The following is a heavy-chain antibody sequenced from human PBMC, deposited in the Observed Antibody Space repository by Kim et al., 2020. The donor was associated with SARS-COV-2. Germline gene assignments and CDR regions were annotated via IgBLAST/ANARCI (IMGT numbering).Heavy chain of an antibody. CDR3: AREGTYYYGSGSYYNSYYFDY. CDR2: ISYDGSNK. D-gene: IGHD3-10*01. V-gene: IGHV3-30*04. J-gene: IGHJ4*02. CDR1: GFTFSSYA. Sequence: GGSLRLSCAASGFTFSSYAMHWVRQAPGKGLEWVAVISYDGSNKYYADFVKGRFTISRDNSKNTLYLQMNSLRAEDTAVYYCAREGTYYYGSGSYYNSYYFDYWGQGTLVTVSS.